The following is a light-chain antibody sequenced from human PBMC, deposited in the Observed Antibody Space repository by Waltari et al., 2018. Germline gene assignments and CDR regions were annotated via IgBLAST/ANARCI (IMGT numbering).Light chain of an antibody. CDR3: QESYSSST. J-gene: IGKJ5*01. Sequence: IQMTQSPSSLSASVGDRVSISCRESQNVTNYVNWDHHKPGEAPKLLIFGASNLQSVVPSRFSGSGSGTEFTLTISSLQSEDFATYYCQESYSSSTFGQGTRLDIQ. CDR1: QNVTNY. V-gene: IGKV1-39*01. CDR2: GAS.